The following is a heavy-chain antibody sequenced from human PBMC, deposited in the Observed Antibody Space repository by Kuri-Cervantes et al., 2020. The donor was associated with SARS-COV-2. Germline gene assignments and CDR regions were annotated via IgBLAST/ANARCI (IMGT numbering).Heavy chain of an antibody. D-gene: IGHD2-2*01. Sequence: SETLSLTCTVSGGSISSYYWRWIRQPAGKGLEWIGRIYTSGSTNYNPSPKSRVTMSVDTSKNQFSLKLSSVTAADTAVYYCAGRYCSSTSCYYAFDIWGQGTMVTDSS. J-gene: IGHJ3*02. V-gene: IGHV4-4*07. CDR2: IYTSGST. CDR1: GGSISSYY. CDR3: AGRYCSSTSCYYAFDI.